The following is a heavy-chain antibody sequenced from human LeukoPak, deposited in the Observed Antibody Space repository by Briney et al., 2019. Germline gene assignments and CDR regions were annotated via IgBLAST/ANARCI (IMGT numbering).Heavy chain of an antibody. V-gene: IGHV4-38-2*01. D-gene: IGHD2-2*01. CDR2: IYHSGST. CDR3: ARVIGYGSSTSCYWFDP. Sequence: SETLSLTCAVSGYSISSGYYWGWIRQPPGKGLEWIGSIYHSGSTYYNPSLKSRVTISVDTSKNQFSLKLSSVTAADTAVYYCARVIGYGSSTSCYWFDPCGQGTLVTVSS. J-gene: IGHJ5*02. CDR1: GYSISSGYY.